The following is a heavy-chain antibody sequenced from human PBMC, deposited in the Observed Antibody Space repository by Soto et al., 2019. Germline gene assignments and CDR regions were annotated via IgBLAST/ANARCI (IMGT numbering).Heavy chain of an antibody. V-gene: IGHV3-30*18. Sequence: QVQLVESGGGVVQPGRSLRLSCAASGFTFSSYGMHWVRQAPGKGLEWVAVISYDGSNKYYADSVKGRFTISRDNSKSTLYLQMNSLRAEDTAVYYCAKSREAGQGTIDPWGQGTLVTVSS. CDR3: AKSREAGQGTIDP. D-gene: IGHD1-1*01. CDR2: ISYDGSNK. CDR1: GFTFSSYG. J-gene: IGHJ5*02.